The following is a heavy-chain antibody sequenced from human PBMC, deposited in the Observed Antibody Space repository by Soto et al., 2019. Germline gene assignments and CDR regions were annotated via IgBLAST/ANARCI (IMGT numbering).Heavy chain of an antibody. J-gene: IGHJ4*02. CDR2: ISGSGGST. Sequence: PGGSLKLSCSASGFTLSSYAMSWVRQAPGKGLEWVSAISGSGGSTYYADSVKGRFTISRDNSKNTLYLQMNSLRAEDTAVYYCAKDWGRRITMIVAGDYWGQGTLVIVSS. CDR1: GFTLSSYA. D-gene: IGHD3-22*01. V-gene: IGHV3-23*01. CDR3: AKDWGRRITMIVAGDY.